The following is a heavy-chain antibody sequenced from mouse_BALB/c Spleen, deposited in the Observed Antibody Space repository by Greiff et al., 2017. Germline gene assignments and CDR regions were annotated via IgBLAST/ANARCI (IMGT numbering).Heavy chain of an antibody. CDR2: ISSGGSYT. Sequence: EVQRVESGGDLVKPGGSLKLSCAASGFTFSSYGMSWVRQTPDKRLEWVATISSGGSYTYYPDSVKGRFTISRDNAKNTLYLQISSLKSEDTAMYDCTSEEGMVTRAWFAYWGQGTLVTVSA. V-gene: IGHV5-6*01. D-gene: IGHD2-10*02. CDR3: TSEEGMVTRAWFAY. J-gene: IGHJ3*01. CDR1: GFTFSSYG.